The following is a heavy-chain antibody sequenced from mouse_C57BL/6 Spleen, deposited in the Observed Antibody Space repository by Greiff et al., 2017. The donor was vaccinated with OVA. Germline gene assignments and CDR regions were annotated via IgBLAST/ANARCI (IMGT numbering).Heavy chain of an antibody. CDR2: IYPGDGDT. D-gene: IGHD2-5*01. CDR1: GYAFSSYW. V-gene: IGHV1-80*01. J-gene: IGHJ1*03. Sequence: QVHVKQSGAELVKPGASVKISCKASGYAFSSYWMNWVKQRPGKGLEWIGQIYPGDGDTNYNGKFKGKATLTADKSSSTAYMQLSSLTSEDSAVYFCARTYSNSHWYFDVWGTGTTVTVSS. CDR3: ARTYSNSHWYFDV.